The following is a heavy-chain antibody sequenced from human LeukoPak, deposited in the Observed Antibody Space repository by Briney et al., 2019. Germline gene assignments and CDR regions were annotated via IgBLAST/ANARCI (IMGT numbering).Heavy chain of an antibody. CDR1: GGTFSSYA. Sequence: SVKVSCKASGGTFSSYAISWVRQAPGQGLEWMGGIIPIFGTARSAQKFQGRVTITADESTGTAYMELSSLRSEDTAVYYCARGPDSSGYSTEYSSDYWGQGTLVTVSS. J-gene: IGHJ4*02. CDR2: IIPIFGTA. V-gene: IGHV1-69*13. CDR3: ARGPDSSGYSTEYSSDY. D-gene: IGHD3-22*01.